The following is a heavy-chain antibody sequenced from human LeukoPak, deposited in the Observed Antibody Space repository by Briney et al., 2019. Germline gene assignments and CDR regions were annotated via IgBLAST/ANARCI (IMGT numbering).Heavy chain of an antibody. CDR2: IYHSGST. J-gene: IGHJ4*02. CDR1: GYSISSGNY. CDR3: AKRYCSSTTCYDDRGAFDY. D-gene: IGHD2-2*01. V-gene: IGHV4-38-2*02. Sequence: PSETLSLTCTVSGYSISSGNYWDWIRQPPGKGLEWIGSIYHSGSTYYNPSLKSRVTISVDMSKNQFSLKLSSVTAAGTAVYYCAKRYCSSTTCYDDRGAFDYWGQGTLVTVSS.